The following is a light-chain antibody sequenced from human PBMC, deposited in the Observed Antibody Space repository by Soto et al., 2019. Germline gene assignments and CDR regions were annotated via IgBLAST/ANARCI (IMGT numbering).Light chain of an antibody. J-gene: IGKJ1*01. CDR3: QQYRSSPRT. CDR1: QSVSSSY. CDR2: GAS. Sequence: EIVLTQSPGTLSLSPGERATLSCRASQSVSSSYLAWYQQKPGQAPRLLIYGASSRATGIPDRFSGSGSGTDFNLTISRLEPEDFAEYYCQQYRSSPRTFGQGTKVEIK. V-gene: IGKV3-20*01.